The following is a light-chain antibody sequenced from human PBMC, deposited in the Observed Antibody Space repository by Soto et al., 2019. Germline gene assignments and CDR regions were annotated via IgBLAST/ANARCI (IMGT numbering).Light chain of an antibody. CDR3: AAWDDSLNGFVV. J-gene: IGLJ2*01. Sequence: QSVLTQPPSASGTPGQRVTISCSGSSSNIGSNTVNWYQQLPGTAPKLLIYSNIHRPSGVPDRFSGSKSGTSASLAISGLQSEDEADYSCAAWDDSLNGFVVFGGGTKLTVL. CDR2: SNI. V-gene: IGLV1-44*01. CDR1: SSNIGSNT.